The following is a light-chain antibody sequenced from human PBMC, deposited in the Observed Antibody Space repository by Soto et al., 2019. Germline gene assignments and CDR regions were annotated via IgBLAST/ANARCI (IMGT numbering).Light chain of an antibody. J-gene: IGKJ2*01. CDR2: RAS. Sequence: DIVLTQSPDTLSLSPGERATFSCRASQGIGVSLAWYQHKPGQAPRLVIYRASNRAAGIPARFRGSGSGTDFIRTISSLEPEDIAIYFCHQRGSLPYTFSQGTNLESK. V-gene: IGKV3D-11*01. CDR3: HQRGSLPYT. CDR1: QGIGVS.